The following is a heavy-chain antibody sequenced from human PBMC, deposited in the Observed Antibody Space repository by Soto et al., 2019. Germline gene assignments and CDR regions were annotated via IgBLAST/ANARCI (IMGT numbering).Heavy chain of an antibody. Sequence: PGGSLRLSCAASGFTFTTYGMHWVRQAPGKGLEWVALVLSDGSGTYYADSVKGRFTISRDNSKNTLFLQMNSLRAEDTAVYYCARDRTSNHYCDYWGQGALVTVS. V-gene: IGHV3-33*01. D-gene: IGHD1-7*01. CDR2: VLSDGSGT. CDR1: GFTFTTYG. J-gene: IGHJ4*02. CDR3: ARDRTSNHYCDY.